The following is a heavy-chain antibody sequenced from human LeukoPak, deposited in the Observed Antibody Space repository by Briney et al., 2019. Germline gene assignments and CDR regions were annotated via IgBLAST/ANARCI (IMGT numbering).Heavy chain of an antibody. V-gene: IGHV4-30-4*01. J-gene: IGHJ4*02. Sequence: PSETLSLTCTVSGGSISSGDYYWSWIRQPPGKGPEWIGYIYNSGSTYHSPSLMSRFTISLDTTKNQFSLKLSSVTAADTAVYYCARGARTVVTPLDYWGQGTLVTVSS. CDR1: GGSISSGDYY. D-gene: IGHD4-23*01. CDR2: IYNSGST. CDR3: ARGARTVVTPLDY.